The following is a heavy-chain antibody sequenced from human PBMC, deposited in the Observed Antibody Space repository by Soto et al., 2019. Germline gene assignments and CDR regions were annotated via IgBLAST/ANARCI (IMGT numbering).Heavy chain of an antibody. Sequence: PGESLKISCKGSGYSFTNYWISWVRQMPGKGLEWMGWIDPSDSYTNYSPSFQGHVTISADKSISTAYLQWRDLKASDTAMYYCARLRGYFDTSGPYGMDVWGQGTTVTVSS. CDR2: IDPSDSYT. CDR3: ARLRGYFDTSGPYGMDV. CDR1: GYSFTNYW. D-gene: IGHD3-22*01. J-gene: IGHJ6*02. V-gene: IGHV5-10-1*01.